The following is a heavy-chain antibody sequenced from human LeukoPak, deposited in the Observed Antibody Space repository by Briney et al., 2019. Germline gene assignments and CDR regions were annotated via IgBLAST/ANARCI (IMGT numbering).Heavy chain of an antibody. D-gene: IGHD3-10*01. CDR1: GFTFSSYG. J-gene: IGHJ4*02. Sequence: GGSLRLSCAASGFTFSSYGMSWVRQAPGKGLEWVSAISGSGGSTYYADSVKGRFTISRDNSKNTLYLQMNSLRAEDTAVYYCARGSQGMVRGFDYWGQGTLVTVSS. V-gene: IGHV3-23*01. CDR2: ISGSGGST. CDR3: ARGSQGMVRGFDY.